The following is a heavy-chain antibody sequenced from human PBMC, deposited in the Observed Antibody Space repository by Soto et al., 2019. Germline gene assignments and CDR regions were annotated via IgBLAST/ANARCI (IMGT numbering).Heavy chain of an antibody. V-gene: IGHV4-31*02. Sequence: LCGGSISSGGYYWSWIRQHPGKGLEWIGYIYYSGSTYYNPSLKSRVTISVDTSKNQFSLKLSSVTAADTAVYYCARGLDIVVVVAQGAFDIWGQGTMVTVSS. J-gene: IGHJ3*02. CDR1: GGSISSGGYY. CDR2: IYYSGST. D-gene: IGHD2-15*01. CDR3: ARGLDIVVVVAQGAFDI.